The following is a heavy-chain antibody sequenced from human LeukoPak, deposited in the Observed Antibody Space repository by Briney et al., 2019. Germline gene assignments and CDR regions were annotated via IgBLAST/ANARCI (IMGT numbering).Heavy chain of an antibody. CDR3: AKASGSIVGATTDY. Sequence: GGSLRLSCAASGFTFDDYAMHWVRQTPGKGLEWVSGISWNSGSIGYADSVKGRFTISRDNAKNSLYLQMNSLRAEDTALYYCAKASGSIVGATTDYWGQGTLVTVSS. V-gene: IGHV3-9*01. D-gene: IGHD1-26*01. J-gene: IGHJ4*02. CDR2: ISWNSGSI. CDR1: GFTFDDYA.